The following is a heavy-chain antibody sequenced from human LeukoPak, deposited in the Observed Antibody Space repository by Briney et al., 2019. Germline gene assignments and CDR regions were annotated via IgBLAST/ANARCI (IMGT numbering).Heavy chain of an antibody. V-gene: IGHV3-30*02. Sequence: GGSLRLSCAASGFTFSSYGMHWVRQAPGKGLEWVALIRYDGSNKYYADSVKGRFTISRDNSKNTLYLQMNSLRAEDTAVYYCANRPKDGVDYWGQGTLVTVSS. CDR1: GFTFSSYG. D-gene: IGHD6-6*01. J-gene: IGHJ4*02. CDR3: ANRPKDGVDY. CDR2: IRYDGSNK.